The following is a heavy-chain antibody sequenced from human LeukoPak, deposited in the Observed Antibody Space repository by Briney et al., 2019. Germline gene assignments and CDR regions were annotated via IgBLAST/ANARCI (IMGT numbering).Heavy chain of an antibody. J-gene: IGHJ3*02. CDR2: IFHSGST. CDR1: GGSIGSSSYY. Sequence: SETLSLTCTVSGGSIGSSSYYWGWIRQPPGKGLEWIGSIFHSGSTYYNPSLKSRVTISVDTSKNQFSLKLISVTAADTAVYYCASTYSLYDAFDIWGQGTMVTVSS. V-gene: IGHV4-39*01. D-gene: IGHD1-26*01. CDR3: ASTYSLYDAFDI.